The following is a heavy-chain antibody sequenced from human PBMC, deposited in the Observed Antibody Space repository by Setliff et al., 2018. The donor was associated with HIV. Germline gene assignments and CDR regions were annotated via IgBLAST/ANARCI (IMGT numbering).Heavy chain of an antibody. CDR3: ARRGGGENDYDSSGYPTGAFDI. CDR2: IYPGDSDT. D-gene: IGHD3-22*01. Sequence: GESLKISCKGSGYSFTNYWIGWVRQMPGKGLEWMGIIYPGDSDTRYSPSFQGQVTISADKSISTAYLQWSSLKASDTAMYYCARRGGGENDYDSSGYPTGAFDIWGQGTMVTVSS. CDR1: GYSFTNYW. V-gene: IGHV5-51*01. J-gene: IGHJ3*02.